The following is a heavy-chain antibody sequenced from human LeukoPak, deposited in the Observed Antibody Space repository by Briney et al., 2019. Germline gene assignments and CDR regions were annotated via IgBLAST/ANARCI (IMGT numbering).Heavy chain of an antibody. CDR1: VYTFTGYY. CDR2: INPNSGGT. D-gene: IGHD3-10*02. Sequence: ASVKVSCKASVYTFTGYYMHWVRQAPGQGLEWMGWINPNSGGTNYAQKFQGRVTMTRDTSISTAYMELSRLRSDDTAVYYCASPLSSGSYYNFDYWSQGTLVTVSS. V-gene: IGHV1-2*02. CDR3: ASPLSSGSYYNFDY. J-gene: IGHJ4*02.